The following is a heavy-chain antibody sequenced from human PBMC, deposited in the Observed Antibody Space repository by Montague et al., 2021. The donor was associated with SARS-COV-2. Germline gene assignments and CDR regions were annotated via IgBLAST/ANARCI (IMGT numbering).Heavy chain of an antibody. CDR3: ARHGLAGITIFGVVTPRGGFDI. CDR1: GSSINNYY. D-gene: IGHD3-3*01. J-gene: IGHJ3*02. CDR2: IHYTGSA. Sequence: SETLSLTCTVSGSSINNYYWSWIRQPPEKGPEWIAFIHYTGSANYNPSLKSRATISVDPYKNQCSLKLTSVTAADAALYYCARHGLAGITIFGVVTPRGGFDIWGQGTMVTVSS. V-gene: IGHV4-59*08.